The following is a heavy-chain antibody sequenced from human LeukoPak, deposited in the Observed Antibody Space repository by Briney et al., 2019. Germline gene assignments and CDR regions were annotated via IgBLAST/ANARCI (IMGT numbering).Heavy chain of an antibody. CDR1: GFTFSSYA. Sequence: GGSLRLSCAASGFTFSSYAMSWVRQAPGKGLEWVSAISGSGGSTYYADSVKGRFTISRDNSRNTLYLQMNSLRAEDTAVYYCAKVTMVRGVTIDYWGQGTLVTVSS. D-gene: IGHD3-10*01. CDR2: ISGSGGST. CDR3: AKVTMVRGVTIDY. J-gene: IGHJ4*02. V-gene: IGHV3-23*01.